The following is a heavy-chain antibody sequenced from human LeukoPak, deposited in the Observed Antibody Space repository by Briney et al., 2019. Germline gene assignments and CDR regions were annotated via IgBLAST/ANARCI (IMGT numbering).Heavy chain of an antibody. CDR3: ARDDYFSY. V-gene: IGHV3-74*01. D-gene: IGHD3-16*01. J-gene: IGHJ4*02. CDR1: GFTSSGYW. CDR2: IKNDGSTT. Sequence: GGSLRLSCAASGFTSSGYWTHWVRQAPGKGLVWVSRIKNDGSTTSYADSVKGRFTISRDNAKTTLYLQISRLRAEDTAVYFCARDDYFSYWGQGTLVTVSS.